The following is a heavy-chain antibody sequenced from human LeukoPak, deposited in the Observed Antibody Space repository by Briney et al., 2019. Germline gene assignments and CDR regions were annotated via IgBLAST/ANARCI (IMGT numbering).Heavy chain of an antibody. CDR3: AKDTPGSYGFDY. V-gene: IGHV3-23*01. CDR2: ISDSGGST. D-gene: IGHD1-26*01. Sequence: PGGSLRLSCAASGFTFSRYAMTWVRQAPGKGLEWVSGISDSGGSTYYADSVKGRFTISRDNSKNTLYLQMNSLRAEDTAVYYCAKDTPGSYGFDYWGQGTLVTVSS. CDR1: GFTFSRYA. J-gene: IGHJ4*02.